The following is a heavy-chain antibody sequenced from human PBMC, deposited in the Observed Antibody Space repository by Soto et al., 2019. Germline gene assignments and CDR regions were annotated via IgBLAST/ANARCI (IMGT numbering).Heavy chain of an antibody. D-gene: IGHD2-8*02. CDR3: TVWSMGNDFAAA. Sequence: EVQLVESGGGLVQPGGSLRLSCAASGFTFSDYYMDWVRQAPGKGLEWVGRSKNKADSYTTEYAASVKGSFSISRDASKNSLYLQMNSLKTEDTAVYYCTVWSMGNDFAAAWGQGILGSVSS. CDR1: GFTFSDYY. CDR2: SKNKADSYTT. J-gene: IGHJ4*02. V-gene: IGHV3-72*01.